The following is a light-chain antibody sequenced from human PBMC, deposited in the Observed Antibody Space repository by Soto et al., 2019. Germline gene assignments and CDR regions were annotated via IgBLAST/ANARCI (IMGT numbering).Light chain of an antibody. CDR1: QSVSSSY. Sequence: EIVLTQSPATLSLSPGERATLSCRASQSVSSSYLAWYQQKPGQAPSLLIYGASRRATGIPDRFSGSGSGTEFTLSISSLQSEDFAVYYCKQYKEWPPFTFGQGTRLEIK. CDR2: GAS. J-gene: IGKJ5*01. V-gene: IGKV3D-15*01. CDR3: KQYKEWPPFT.